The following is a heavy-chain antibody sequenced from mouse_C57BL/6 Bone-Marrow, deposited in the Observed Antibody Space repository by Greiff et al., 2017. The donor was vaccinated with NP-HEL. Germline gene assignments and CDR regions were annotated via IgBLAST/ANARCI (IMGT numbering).Heavy chain of an antibody. Sequence: VQLQQSGPELVKPGASVKIPCKASGYTFTDYNMDWVKQSHGKSLEWIGDINPNNGGTIYNQKFKGKATLTVDKSSSTAYMELRSLTSEDTAVYYCARSLFYYYGSYWYFDVWGTGTTVTVSS. CDR2: INPNNGGT. J-gene: IGHJ1*03. CDR1: GYTFTDYN. D-gene: IGHD1-1*01. CDR3: ARSLFYYYGSYWYFDV. V-gene: IGHV1-18*01.